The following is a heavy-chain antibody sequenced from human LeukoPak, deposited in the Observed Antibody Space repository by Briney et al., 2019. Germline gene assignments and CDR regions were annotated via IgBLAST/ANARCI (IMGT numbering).Heavy chain of an antibody. CDR2: ISYDGYNK. V-gene: IGHV3-30*03. J-gene: IGHJ4*02. D-gene: IGHD2-21*02. CDR3: AVEIVVVTAIGGLDY. CDR1: GFTFSSYG. Sequence: PGRSLRLSCAASGFTFSSYGMYWVRQAPGKGLEWVAVISYDGYNKYYADSVKGRFTISRDNSKNTLYLQMNSLRAEDTAVYYCAVEIVVVTAIGGLDYWGQGTLVTVSS.